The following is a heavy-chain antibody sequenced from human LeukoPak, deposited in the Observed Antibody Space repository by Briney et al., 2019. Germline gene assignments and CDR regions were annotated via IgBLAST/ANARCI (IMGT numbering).Heavy chain of an antibody. D-gene: IGHD2-21*02. CDR3: SRDRGGGDIYFDY. CDR1: GFTFSSYG. CDR2: ISRSGSTV. Sequence: GGSLRLSCAASGFTFSSYGMNWVRQAPGKGPEWISYISRSGSTVYYADSVKGRFTISRDNAKNSLYLQMSSLGAEDTAIYYCSRDRGGGDIYFDYWGQGTLVTVSS. J-gene: IGHJ4*02. V-gene: IGHV3-48*03.